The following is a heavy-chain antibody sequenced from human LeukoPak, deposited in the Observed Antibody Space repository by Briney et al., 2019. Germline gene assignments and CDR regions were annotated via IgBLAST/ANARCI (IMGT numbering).Heavy chain of an antibody. D-gene: IGHD6-19*01. Sequence: SETLSLTCTVSGGSISSYYWGWIRQPPGKGLVWIGSIYYSGSTYYNPSLKSRVTISVDTSKNQFSLKLSSVTAADTAVYYCARVQGSGWYLGAFDIWGQGTMVTVSS. CDR1: GGSISSYY. J-gene: IGHJ3*02. CDR3: ARVQGSGWYLGAFDI. CDR2: IYYSGST. V-gene: IGHV4-39*07.